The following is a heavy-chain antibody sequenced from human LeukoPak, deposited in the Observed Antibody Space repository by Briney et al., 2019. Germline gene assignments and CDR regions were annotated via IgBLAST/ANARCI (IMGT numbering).Heavy chain of an antibody. CDR2: ISYDGSNK. CDR3: ARLDRTTFFDY. V-gene: IGHV3-30-3*01. J-gene: IGHJ4*02. CDR1: GFTFSSYA. D-gene: IGHD1-14*01. Sequence: GGSLRLSCAASGFTFSSYAMHWVRQAPGKGLEWVAVISYDGSNKYYADSVKGRFTISRDNSKNTLYQQMNSLRAEDTAVYYCARLDRTTFFDYWGQGTLVTVSS.